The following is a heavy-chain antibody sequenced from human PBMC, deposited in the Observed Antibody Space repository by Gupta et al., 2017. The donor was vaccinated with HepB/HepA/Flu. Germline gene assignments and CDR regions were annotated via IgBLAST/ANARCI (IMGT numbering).Heavy chain of an antibody. D-gene: IGHD1-7*01. J-gene: IGHJ4*02. Sequence: QLQLQESGPGLVKPSETLSLTCTVSGGSISSSSYYWGWIRQPPGKGLEWIGSIYYSGSTYYNPSLKSRVTISVDTSKNQFSLKLSSVTAADTAVYYCARQPYNWNYGPGGGGFSDYWGQGTLVTVSS. V-gene: IGHV4-39*01. CDR3: ARQPYNWNYGPGGGGFSDY. CDR2: IYYSGST. CDR1: GGSISSSSYY.